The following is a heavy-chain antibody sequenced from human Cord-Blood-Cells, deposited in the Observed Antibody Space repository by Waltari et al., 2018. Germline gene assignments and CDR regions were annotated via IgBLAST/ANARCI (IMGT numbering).Heavy chain of an antibody. CDR3: AKGVSSSFMFFDY. J-gene: IGHJ4*02. V-gene: IGHV3-9*01. CDR1: GFTFVDYA. D-gene: IGHD6-13*01. CDR2: ISWNSGSI. Sequence: EVQLLESGGGLVQPGRSLRLSCAASGFTFVDYAMHWVRQAPGKGLEWVSGISWNSGSIGYADSVKGRFTISRDNAKNSLYLQMNSLRAEDTALYYCAKGVSSSFMFFDYWGQGTLVTVSS.